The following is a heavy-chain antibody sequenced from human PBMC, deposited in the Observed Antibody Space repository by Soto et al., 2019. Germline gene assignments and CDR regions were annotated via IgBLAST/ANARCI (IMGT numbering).Heavy chain of an antibody. J-gene: IGHJ1*01. V-gene: IGHV3-23*01. D-gene: IGHD1-26*01. CDR1: GFAFNSSA. Sequence: EVQLLESGGGLVQPGGSLRLSCAAAGFAFNSSAMAWVRQTPGKGLQWVSAITVAGGGTYYADSVKGRFAISRDSSKKSLYLEMNSRSAEDTALYFCAKWPPSPKMGVTSHWGEGTLVTVSS. CDR2: ITVAGGGT. CDR3: AKWPPSPKMGVTSH.